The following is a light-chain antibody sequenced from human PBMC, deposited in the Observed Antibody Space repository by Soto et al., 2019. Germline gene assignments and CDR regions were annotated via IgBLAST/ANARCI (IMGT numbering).Light chain of an antibody. CDR3: HQYGSSITWT. CDR2: GAS. CDR1: QSVSSSY. V-gene: IGKV3-20*01. Sequence: EIVLTQSPGTLSLSPGERATLSCRARQSVSSSYLAWYQQKPGQAPRLLIYGASSRATGIPDRFSGSGSGTDFTLSISRLEPEDFAVYYCHQYGSSITWTFGQGTKVEIK. J-gene: IGKJ1*01.